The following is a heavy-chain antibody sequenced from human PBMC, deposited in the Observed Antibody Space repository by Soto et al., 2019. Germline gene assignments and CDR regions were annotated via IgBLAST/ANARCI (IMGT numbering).Heavy chain of an antibody. CDR3: ARDSGDGYNHLDQ. CDR1: GGSISRGGHY. J-gene: IGHJ4*02. Sequence: QVQLQESGPGLVKPSQTLSLTCTVSGGSISRGGHYWNWIRQLPGKGLEWIGYISYSGSTYYSLSLKSRVIISLDTSKNQFSLKVSSVTAADTALYYCARDSGDGYNHLDQWGQGTLVTVSS. V-gene: IGHV4-31*03. D-gene: IGHD5-12*01. CDR2: ISYSGST.